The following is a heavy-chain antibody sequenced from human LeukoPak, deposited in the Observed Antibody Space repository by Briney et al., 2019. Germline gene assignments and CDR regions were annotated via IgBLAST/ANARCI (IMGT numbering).Heavy chain of an antibody. CDR2: IIPIFGTA. V-gene: IGHV1-69*05. CDR1: GGTFSSYA. CDR3: ATTRGNYYDSSGYYSDEYFQH. J-gene: IGHJ1*01. Sequence: SVKVSCKASGGTFSSYAISRVRQAPGQGLEWMGRIIPIFGTANYAQKFQGRVTITTDESTSTAYMELSSLRSEDTAVYYCATTRGNYYDSSGYYSDEYFQHWGQGTLVTVSS. D-gene: IGHD3-22*01.